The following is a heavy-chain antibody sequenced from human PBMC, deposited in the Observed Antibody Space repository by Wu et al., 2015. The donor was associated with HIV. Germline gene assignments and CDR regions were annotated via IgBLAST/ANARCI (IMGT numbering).Heavy chain of an antibody. D-gene: IGHD3-16*01. Sequence: QVQMVQSGAEVKKPGASVKVSCKASGYTFTDSYIHWVRQAPGQGLEWMGWSSTYNSRANYAQNLQGRLTLTRDISTSTAYMELRSLRSDDTAVYYCARVVGGIGGGKPLDAWGQGTTVIVSS. CDR1: GYTFTDSY. CDR3: ARVVGGIGGGKPLDA. V-gene: IGHV1-18*04. J-gene: IGHJ6*02. CDR2: SSTYNSRA.